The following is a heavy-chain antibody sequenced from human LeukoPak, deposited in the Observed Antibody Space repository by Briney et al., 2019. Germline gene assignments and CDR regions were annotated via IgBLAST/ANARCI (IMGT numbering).Heavy chain of an antibody. Sequence: PSETLSLTCTVSGGSISSYYWSWIRQPPGKGLEWIGYIYYSGSTNYNPSLQSRVTISVDPSKNQFSLKLSSVTAADTAVYYCARPLWFGELGSFGYWGQGTLVTVSS. V-gene: IGHV4-59*08. D-gene: IGHD3-10*01. CDR3: ARPLWFGELGSFGY. J-gene: IGHJ4*02. CDR1: GGSISSYY. CDR2: IYYSGST.